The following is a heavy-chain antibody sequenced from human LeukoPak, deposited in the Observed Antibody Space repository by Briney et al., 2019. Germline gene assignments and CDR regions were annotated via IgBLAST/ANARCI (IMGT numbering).Heavy chain of an antibody. J-gene: IGHJ5*02. CDR1: GGSFSAFY. Sequence: PSETLSLTCVVYGGSFSAFYWSWIRQPPGMGLEWIGEINHSASTNYNLSLKSRVTISADTSKNQFSLKVSSVTAADTAMYYCARGRGIYSSSWSWFDPWGQGTLVTVSS. CDR2: INHSAST. V-gene: IGHV4-34*01. D-gene: IGHD6-13*01. CDR3: ARGRGIYSSSWSWFDP.